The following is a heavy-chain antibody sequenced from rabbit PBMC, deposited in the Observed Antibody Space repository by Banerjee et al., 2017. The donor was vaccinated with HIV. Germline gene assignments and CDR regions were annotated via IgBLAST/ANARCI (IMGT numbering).Heavy chain of an antibody. CDR3: ARVSSGWGINL. J-gene: IGHJ4*01. Sequence: QLKESGGGLVQPGGSLKLSCKASGFDFSSYYMSWVRQAPGKGLEWIGYIDPVSGSTYYASWVNGRFTISSHNAQNTLYLQLNSLTAADTATYFCARVSSGWGINLWGPGTLVTVS. CDR2: IDPVSGST. D-gene: IGHD4-1*01. CDR1: GFDFSSYY. V-gene: IGHV1S7*01.